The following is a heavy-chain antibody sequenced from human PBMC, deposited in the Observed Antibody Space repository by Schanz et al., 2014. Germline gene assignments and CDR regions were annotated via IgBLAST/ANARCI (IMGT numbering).Heavy chain of an antibody. V-gene: IGHV3-23*04. D-gene: IGHD2-8*02. CDR2: ISDSGDTA. CDR3: AKSLESCPGGRCSRGYFDY. J-gene: IGHJ4*02. CDR1: GFTFSSYW. Sequence: EVQLVQSGGGLVQPGGSLRLSCAASGFTFSSYWMHWVRQVPGKGLVWVSLISDSGDTAYYADSVKGRFTISRDNFKGALYLQMSSLRAEDTAVYYCAKSLESCPGGRCSRGYFDYWGQGTLXTVSS.